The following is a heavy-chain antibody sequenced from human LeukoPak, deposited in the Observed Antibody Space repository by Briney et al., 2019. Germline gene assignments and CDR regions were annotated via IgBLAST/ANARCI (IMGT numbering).Heavy chain of an antibody. CDR1: GFTFSSYE. V-gene: IGHV3-48*03. Sequence: PGGSLRLSCAASGFTFSSYEMNWVRQAPGKGLEWVSYISSSGSTIYYADSVKGRFTISRDNAKNSLYLQMNSLRAEDMAFYYCAKGIRGYSYAYDYWGQGTLVTVSS. D-gene: IGHD5-18*01. CDR2: ISSSGSTI. CDR3: AKGIRGYSYAYDY. J-gene: IGHJ4*02.